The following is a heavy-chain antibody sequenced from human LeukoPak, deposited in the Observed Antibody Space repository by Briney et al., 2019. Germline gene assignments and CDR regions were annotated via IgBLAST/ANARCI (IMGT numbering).Heavy chain of an antibody. CDR3: ARDCSSTGCQMGDSGYDLYYYYGMDV. Sequence: ASVKVSCKASGGTFSSYAISWVRQAPGQGLEWMGGIIPIFGTANYAQKFQGRVTITADESTSTAYMELSSLRSEDTAVYYCARDCSSTGCQMGDSGYDLYYYYGMDVWGKGTTVTVSS. CDR1: GGTFSSYA. CDR2: IIPIFGTA. V-gene: IGHV1-69*13. J-gene: IGHJ6*04. D-gene: IGHD2-2*01.